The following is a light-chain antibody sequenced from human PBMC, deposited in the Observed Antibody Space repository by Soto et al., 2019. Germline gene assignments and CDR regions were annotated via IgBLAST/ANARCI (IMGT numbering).Light chain of an antibody. CDR1: QSVLYSSNNKNY. CDR3: QQYYSTPLT. J-gene: IGKJ4*01. Sequence: DLVRTHSPDSLAVSLGERATINCKSSQSVLYSSNNKNYLAWYQQKPGQPPKLLIYWASTRESGVPDRFSGSGSGTDFTLTISSLQAEDVAVYYCQQYYSTPLTFGGGTRVDIK. CDR2: WAS. V-gene: IGKV4-1*01.